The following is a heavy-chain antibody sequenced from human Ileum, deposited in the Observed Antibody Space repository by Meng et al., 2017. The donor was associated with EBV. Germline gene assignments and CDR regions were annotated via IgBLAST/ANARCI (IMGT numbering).Heavy chain of an antibody. J-gene: IGHJ4*02. Sequence: QVPLWESGPGQVKPSXXLSLTCTVSGGSISSFYYWGWIRQPPGRGLEWIGSVHYSGSTYYSPSLKSRIPVSVDTSKNQFSLRLTSVTAADTAVYYCARPFPSIVSPRLDPFGYLGQGTLGTVSS. D-gene: IGHD5/OR15-5a*01. CDR2: VHYSGST. CDR3: ARPFPSIVSPRLDPFGY. V-gene: IGHV4-39*01. CDR1: GGSISSFYY.